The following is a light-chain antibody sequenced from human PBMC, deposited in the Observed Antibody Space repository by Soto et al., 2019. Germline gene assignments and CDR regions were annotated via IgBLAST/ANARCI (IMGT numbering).Light chain of an antibody. CDR1: QTVSSY. J-gene: IGKJ5*01. CDR2: GAS. CDR3: QQYGTSPIT. Sequence: ENVLTQSPGTLSLSPGERATLSCRASQTVSSYLTWYHQIPGQAPRLLISGASRRATCIPDRFSGSGSGTDFTLTISRLEPEDFALSYCQQYGTSPITFGQGTRLEIK. V-gene: IGKV3-20*01.